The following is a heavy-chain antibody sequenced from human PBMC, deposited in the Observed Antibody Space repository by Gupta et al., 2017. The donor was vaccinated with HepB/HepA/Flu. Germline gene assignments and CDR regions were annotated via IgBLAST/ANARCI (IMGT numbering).Heavy chain of an antibody. CDR2: IIPIFGTA. D-gene: IGHD5-18*01. Sequence: QVQLVQSGAEVKKPGSSVKVSCKASGGTFSSYAISWVRQAPGQGLEWMGGIIPIFGTANYAQKFQGRVTITADESTSTAYMELSSLRSEDTAVYYCASWGDSYGPSAYYYYYYMDVWGKGTTVTVSS. CDR1: GGTFSSYA. CDR3: ASWGDSYGPSAYYYYYYMDV. V-gene: IGHV1-69*01. J-gene: IGHJ6*03.